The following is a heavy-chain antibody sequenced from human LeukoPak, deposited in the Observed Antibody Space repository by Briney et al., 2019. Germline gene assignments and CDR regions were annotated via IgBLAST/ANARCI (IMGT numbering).Heavy chain of an antibody. D-gene: IGHD1-26*01. CDR2: ISGSGGAT. CDR3: GKYLQTTVGANDY. Sequence: PGGSLRLSCAASGFTFSSYPMNWVRQAPGKGLEWVSVISGSGGATFYGDSVQGRSTISRDNSRDTLYLQMNSLTAEDTAVYYCGKYLQTTVGANDYWGQGTLVTVSS. J-gene: IGHJ4*02. CDR1: GFTFSSYP. V-gene: IGHV3-23*01.